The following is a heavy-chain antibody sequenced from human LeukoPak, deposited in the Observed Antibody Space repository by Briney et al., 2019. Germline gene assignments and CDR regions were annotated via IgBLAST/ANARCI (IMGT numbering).Heavy chain of an antibody. J-gene: IGHJ6*02. V-gene: IGHV3-21*01. CDR2: ISSSRYI. D-gene: IGHD3-22*01. CDR1: GFTFSRYG. Sequence: GGSLRLSCAASGFTFSRYGMNWVRQAPGKGLEWVSSISSSRYIYYADSVKGRFTISRDNAKNSLYLQMNSLRAEDTAVYYCAREIVVVGMDVWGQGTTVTVSS. CDR3: AREIVVVGMDV.